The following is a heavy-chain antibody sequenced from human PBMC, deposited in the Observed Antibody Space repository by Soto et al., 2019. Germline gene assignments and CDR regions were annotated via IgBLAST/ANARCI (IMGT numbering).Heavy chain of an antibody. D-gene: IGHD4-17*01. CDR2: MNPNSGNT. V-gene: IGHV1-8*01. CDR1: GYTFTKFD. Sequence: QVQLVQSGAEVKKPGASVRVSCKASGYTFTKFDINWVRQATGQGLEWMGWMNPNSGNTGYAQKFQGRVTMTRNTSITTAYMELSTLRSEDTAVYYCVRGDYGDYSHWFDPWGKGTRVPVSS. CDR3: VRGDYGDYSHWFDP. J-gene: IGHJ5*02.